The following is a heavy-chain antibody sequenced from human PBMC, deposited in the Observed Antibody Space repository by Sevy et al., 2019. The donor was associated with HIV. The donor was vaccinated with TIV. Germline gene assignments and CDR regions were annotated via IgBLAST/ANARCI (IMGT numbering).Heavy chain of an antibody. V-gene: IGHV4-4*07. CDR3: ARDRDYYYYYYMDV. CDR2: IYTSGST. Sequence: SETLSLTCTVSGGSISSYYWSWIRQPAGKGLEWIGRIYTSGSTNYNPSLKSRVTMSVDTSENQFSLKLSSVTAADTAVYYCARDRDYYYYYYMDVWGKGTTVTVSS. J-gene: IGHJ6*03. CDR1: GGSISSYY.